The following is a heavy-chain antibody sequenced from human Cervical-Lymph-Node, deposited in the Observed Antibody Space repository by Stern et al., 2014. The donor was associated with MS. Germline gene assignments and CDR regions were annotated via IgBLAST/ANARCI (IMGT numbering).Heavy chain of an antibody. J-gene: IGHJ4*02. D-gene: IGHD5-18*01. CDR1: GFTFSSYA. Sequence: VQLVESGGGVVQPGRSLRLSCAASGFTFSSYALHWVRQAPGKGLEWVAVMSYDGSKKYYADSVKGRFTISRDNSKNTLYLQMNSLRADDTALYYCARDLRTAMVMTFDYWGQGTLVTVSS. V-gene: IGHV3-30-3*01. CDR2: MSYDGSKK. CDR3: ARDLRTAMVMTFDY.